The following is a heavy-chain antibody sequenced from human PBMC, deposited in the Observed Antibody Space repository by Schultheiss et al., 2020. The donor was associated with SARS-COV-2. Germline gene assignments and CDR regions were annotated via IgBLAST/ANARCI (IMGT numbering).Heavy chain of an antibody. V-gene: IGHV3-30*01. J-gene: IGHJ4*02. Sequence: GGSLRLSCAASGFTFSSYAMHWVRQAPGKGLEWVAVISYDGSNKYYADSVKGRFTISRDNSKNTLYLQMNSLRAEDTAVYYCARGFEHYYDSSGYFVYWGQGTLVTVSS. CDR1: GFTFSSYA. CDR2: ISYDGSNK. D-gene: IGHD3-22*01. CDR3: ARGFEHYYDSSGYFVY.